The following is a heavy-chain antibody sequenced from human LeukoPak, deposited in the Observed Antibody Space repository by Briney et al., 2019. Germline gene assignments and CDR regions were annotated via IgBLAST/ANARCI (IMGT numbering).Heavy chain of an antibody. Sequence: PGGSLRLSCAASGFTFSSYGMSWVRQAPGKGLEWVSYISRSSGTIYYADSVKGRFTISRDNAKNSLYLQMNSLRAEDTAVYYCARALNLLDPVTLDYWGQGTLVTVSS. D-gene: IGHD1-1*01. CDR1: GFTFSSYG. J-gene: IGHJ4*02. CDR3: ARALNLLDPVTLDY. V-gene: IGHV3-48*01. CDR2: ISRSSGTI.